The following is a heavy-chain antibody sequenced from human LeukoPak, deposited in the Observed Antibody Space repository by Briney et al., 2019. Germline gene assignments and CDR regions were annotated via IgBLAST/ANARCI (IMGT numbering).Heavy chain of an antibody. J-gene: IGHJ5*02. V-gene: IGHV1-2*02. D-gene: IGHD6-13*01. CDR1: GYTFTSYG. CDR3: ARRTGYSSSWSNRKNWFDP. CDR2: INPNSGGT. Sequence: GASVKVSCKASGYTFTSYGISWVRQAPGQGLEWMGWINPNSGGTNYAQKFQGRVTMTRDTSISTAYMELSRLRSDDTAVYYCARRTGYSSSWSNRKNWFDPWGQGTLVTVSS.